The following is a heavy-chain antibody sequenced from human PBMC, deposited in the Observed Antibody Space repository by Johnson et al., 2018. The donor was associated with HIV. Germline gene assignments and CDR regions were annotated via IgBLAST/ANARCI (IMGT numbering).Heavy chain of an antibody. CDR3: ARESPGGDALDL. Sequence: QMQLVESGGGVVQPGRSLRLSCAASGFTFSRYAMHWVRQAPGKGLEWVAVISYDGSNKYYADSVKGRFTISRDNSKDTLYLQMNNLRDEDTAVHYCARESPGGDALDLWGQGTMVTVSS. CDR1: GFTFSRYA. V-gene: IGHV3-30*04. J-gene: IGHJ3*01. D-gene: IGHD1-14*01. CDR2: ISYDGSNK.